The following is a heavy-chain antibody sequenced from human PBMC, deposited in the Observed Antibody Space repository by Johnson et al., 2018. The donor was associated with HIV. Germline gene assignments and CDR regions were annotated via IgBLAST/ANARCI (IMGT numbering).Heavy chain of an antibody. CDR3: ARDGGIAATDAFDI. J-gene: IGHJ3*02. Sequence: QMLLVESGGGLVQPGGSLRLSCAASGFTFSSYGMHWVRQAPGKGLEWVAFIRYDGSNKYYADSVKGRFTISRDNSKNTLYLQMNSLRAEDTAVYYCARDGGIAATDAFDIWGQGTMVTVSS. CDR1: GFTFSSYG. D-gene: IGHD6-13*01. CDR2: IRYDGSNK. V-gene: IGHV3-30*02.